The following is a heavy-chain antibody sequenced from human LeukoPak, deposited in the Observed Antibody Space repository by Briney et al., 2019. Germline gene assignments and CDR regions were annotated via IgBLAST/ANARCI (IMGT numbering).Heavy chain of an antibody. J-gene: IGHJ3*02. V-gene: IGHV4-59*12. CDR2: IYYSGST. Sequence: SETLSLTCSVSGDSITGYYWSWIRQPPGKGLEWIGYIYYSGSTNYNPSLKSRVTISVDKSKNQFSLKLSSVTAADTAVYYCARDKREPRYAFDIWGQGTMVTVSS. D-gene: IGHD1-26*01. CDR1: GDSITGYY. CDR3: ARDKREPRYAFDI.